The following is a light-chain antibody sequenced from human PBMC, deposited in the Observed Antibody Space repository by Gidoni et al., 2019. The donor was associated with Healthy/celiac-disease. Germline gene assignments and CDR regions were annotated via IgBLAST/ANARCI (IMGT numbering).Light chain of an antibody. V-gene: IGKV1-5*01. J-gene: IGKJ2*01. CDR3: QQYNSYSPT. CDR1: QSISSW. CDR2: DAS. Sequence: DTQMTQSPSTLSASVGDRVTITCRASQSISSWLAWYQQKPGKAPKLLIYDASSLESGVPSRFRGSGSETEFTLTISSLQPDDFATYYCQQYNSYSPTFGQXTKLEIK.